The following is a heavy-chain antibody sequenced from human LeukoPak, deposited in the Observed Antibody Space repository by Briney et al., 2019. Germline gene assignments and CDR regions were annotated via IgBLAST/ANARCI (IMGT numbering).Heavy chain of an antibody. D-gene: IGHD3-9*01. V-gene: IGHV4-59*01. Sequence: SETLSLTCIVSGGSITSDYWSWIRQPPGKGLEWIGYIENSGRTEYNPSLMSRITISVDTSKNQFSLKLSSVTAADTAVYYCARLTGYSSESWFDPWGQGTLVTVSS. CDR3: ARLTGYSSESWFDP. CDR2: IENSGRT. J-gene: IGHJ5*02. CDR1: GGSITSDY.